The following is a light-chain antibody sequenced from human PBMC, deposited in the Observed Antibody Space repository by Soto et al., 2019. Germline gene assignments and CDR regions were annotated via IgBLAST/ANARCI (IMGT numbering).Light chain of an antibody. CDR2: GAS. CDR1: QSVSSN. Sequence: EIVMTQSPATLSVSPGERATLSCRASQSVSSNLAWYQQKPGQAPRLLIYGASTRATGIPARFSGSGSGTEFTLTISSLQSEDFAVYYCQQYNNWLLLTFGGGTKVDNK. V-gene: IGKV3-15*01. CDR3: QQYNNWLLLT. J-gene: IGKJ4*01.